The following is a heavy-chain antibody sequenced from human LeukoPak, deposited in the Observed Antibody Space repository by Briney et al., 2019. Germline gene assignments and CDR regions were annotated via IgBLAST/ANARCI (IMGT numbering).Heavy chain of an antibody. CDR3: ATLGNRASGYYLPSDY. CDR2: VYCTGST. CDR1: GGSISSSCCY. Sequence: PSETLSLTCTVSGGSISSSCCYWGWIRQPPGKGLEGIGSVYCTGSTYYSPSLQSRVTISVDTSKNQFSLKLSSVTAADTAVFYCATLGNRASGYYLPSDYWGQGTLVTASS. V-gene: IGHV4-39*07. D-gene: IGHD3-22*01. J-gene: IGHJ4*02.